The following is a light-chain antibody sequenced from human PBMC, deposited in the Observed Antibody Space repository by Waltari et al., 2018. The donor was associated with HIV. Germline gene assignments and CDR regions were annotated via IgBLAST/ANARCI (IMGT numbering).Light chain of an antibody. CDR1: NIGRRS. Sequence: SYMLTQPPSVSVAPGETARITCEGDNIGRRSVQWYKQKAGQAPVLVIYYDINRPSGIPERFSGSNSDNTATLTISRVEAGDEADYYCQVWDGDSNHVVFGGGTKLTVL. CDR3: QVWDGDSNHVV. CDR2: YDI. J-gene: IGLJ2*01. V-gene: IGLV3-21*04.